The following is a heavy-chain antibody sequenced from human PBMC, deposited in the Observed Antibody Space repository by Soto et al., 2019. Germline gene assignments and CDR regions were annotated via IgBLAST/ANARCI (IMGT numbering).Heavy chain of an antibody. D-gene: IGHD1-26*01. CDR2: IVVGSGNT. V-gene: IGHV1-58*01. J-gene: IGHJ3*02. CDR1: GFTFTSSA. CDR3: AADGGSYNAFDI. Sequence: QMQLVQSGPEVKKPGTSVKVSCKASGFTFTSSAVQWVRQARGQRLEWIGWIVVGSGNTNYAQKFQERVTITRDMSTSPAYMELSSLRSDDTAVYYCAADGGSYNAFDIWGHGTMVTVSS.